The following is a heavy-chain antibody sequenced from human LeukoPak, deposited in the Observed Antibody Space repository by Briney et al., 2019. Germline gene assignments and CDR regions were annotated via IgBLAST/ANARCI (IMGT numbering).Heavy chain of an antibody. J-gene: IGHJ4*02. D-gene: IGHD4/OR15-4a*01. V-gene: IGHV3-53*01. CDR1: GFTVSSNY. Sequence: GGSLRLSCAASGFTVSSNYMSWVRQAPGKGLEWGSALYSGGPTYYADSVKGRFTIFTDNSKNTLYLQMNSLRGEDTAVYYCARQSSRLTIFDYWGQGTLVTVSS. CDR3: ARQSSRLTIFDY. CDR2: LYSGGPT.